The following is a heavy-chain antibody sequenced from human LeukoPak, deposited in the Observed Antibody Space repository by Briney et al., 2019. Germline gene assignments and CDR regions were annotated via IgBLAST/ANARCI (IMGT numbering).Heavy chain of an antibody. CDR2: IDAAGDT. CDR3: ARALEGNDRPLDS. V-gene: IGHV3-13*01. CDR1: GFTFSDHD. J-gene: IGHJ4*02. Sequence: GGSLRLSCAASGFTFSDHDMHWVRQATGKGLECVSAIDAAGDTYYPGSVKGRFTISREDAKNSLYLQMNNLRPGDTAVYYCARALEGNDRPLDSWGQGTLVTVSS. D-gene: IGHD3-16*02.